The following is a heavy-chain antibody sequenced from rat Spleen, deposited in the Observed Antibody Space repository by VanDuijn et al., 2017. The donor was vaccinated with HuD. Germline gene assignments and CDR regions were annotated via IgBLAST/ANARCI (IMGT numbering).Heavy chain of an antibody. Sequence: QVQLKESGPGLVQPSQTLSLTCTVSGFSLTSYHVSWVRQPPGKRLMWMGTVWASGNTNFNSAVQSRLRISRDTSKSQVFLRMNSLQPEDTGTYYCVRHEPQDYFAYWGQGLLVTVSS. V-gene: IGHV2-72*01. CDR2: VWASGNT. CDR1: GFSLTSYH. J-gene: IGHJ2*01. CDR3: VRHEPQDYFAY.